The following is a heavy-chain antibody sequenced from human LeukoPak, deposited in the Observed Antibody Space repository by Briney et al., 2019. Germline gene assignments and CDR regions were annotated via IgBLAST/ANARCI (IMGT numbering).Heavy chain of an antibody. J-gene: IGHJ4*02. V-gene: IGHV4-34*01. D-gene: IGHD6-13*01. Sequence: TSETLSLTCAVYGGSFSGYYWSWIRQPPGKGLEWIGEINHSGSTNYNPSLKSRVTISVDTSKNQFSLKLSSVTAADTAVYYCASTGSSSFPDYWGQGTLVTVSS. CDR3: ASTGSSSFPDY. CDR2: INHSGST. CDR1: GGSFSGYY.